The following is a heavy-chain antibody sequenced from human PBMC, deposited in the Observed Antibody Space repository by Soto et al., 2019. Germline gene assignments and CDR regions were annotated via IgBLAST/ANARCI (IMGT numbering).Heavy chain of an antibody. Sequence: PSETLSLTCTVSGGSIGSSDYYWGWIRQPPGKGLEWIGTIYYSGSTYYNWSLKSRITMSADTSKNQFSPKLSSVTASDTAVYYCARKDFWSGYYDPNFDYWGQGTLVTVSS. CDR2: IYYSGST. D-gene: IGHD3-3*01. CDR3: ARKDFWSGYYDPNFDY. J-gene: IGHJ4*02. V-gene: IGHV4-39*01. CDR1: GGSIGSSDYY.